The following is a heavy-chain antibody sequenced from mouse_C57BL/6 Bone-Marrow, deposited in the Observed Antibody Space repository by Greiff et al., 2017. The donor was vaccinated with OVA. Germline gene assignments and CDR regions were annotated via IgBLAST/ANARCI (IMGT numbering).Heavy chain of an antibody. CDR3: ARYPSSLKYFDV. CDR2: IRNKANGYTT. Sequence: DVHLVESGGGLVQPGGSLSLSCAASGFTFTDYYMSWVRQPPGKALEWLGFIRNKANGYTTEYSASVKGRFTISRDNSQSILYLQMNALRAEDSATYYCARYPSSLKYFDVWGTGTTVTVSS. V-gene: IGHV7-3*01. J-gene: IGHJ1*03. CDR1: GFTFTDYY. D-gene: IGHD6-1*01.